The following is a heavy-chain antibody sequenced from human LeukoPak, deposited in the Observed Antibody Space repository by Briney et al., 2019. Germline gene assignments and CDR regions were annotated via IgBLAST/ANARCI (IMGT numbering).Heavy chain of an antibody. CDR3: AKGPSLYDDCLRGDSYFDY. V-gene: IGHV3-30*18. J-gene: IGHJ4*02. CDR2: ISYEGGNK. D-gene: IGHD2-21*02. CDR1: GFTFSRYG. Sequence: AGGSLRLSCAASGFTFSRYGMHWVRQAPGKGLEWVAVISYEGGNKYYVDSVKGRFTISRDNSKNTLYLQMDSLRDEDTAVYYCAKGPSLYDDCLRGDSYFDYWGQGTLVTVSS.